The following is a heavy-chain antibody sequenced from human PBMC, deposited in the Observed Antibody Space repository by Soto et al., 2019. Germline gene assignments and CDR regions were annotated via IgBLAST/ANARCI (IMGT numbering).Heavy chain of an antibody. V-gene: IGHV4-31*11. D-gene: IGHD6-13*01. Sequence: LSLTCAVSGGSISSGGYYWSWIRQHPGKGLEWIGYIYYSASTYYTPSLKSRVTISVDTSKNQFSLKLSSVTAADTAVYYCARDSRGLSVPFDYWGQGTLVTVSS. CDR3: ARDSRGLSVPFDY. CDR2: IYYSAST. CDR1: GGSISSGGYY. J-gene: IGHJ4*02.